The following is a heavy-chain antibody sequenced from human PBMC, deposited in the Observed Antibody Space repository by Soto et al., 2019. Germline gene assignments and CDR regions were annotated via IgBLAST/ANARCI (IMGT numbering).Heavy chain of an antibody. CDR3: ARLQYTVVTALDI. V-gene: IGHV4-59*11. CDR2: IYHTVNT. D-gene: IGHD2-15*01. Sequence: SETLSLTCSVSGVSNGSRFWSWIRQAPGKGPELVGYIYHTVNTNYNPALKSRVTISMDTSENQLSLQLSSVTAADTAVYYCARLQYTVVTALDIWGQGTMVTVSS. J-gene: IGHJ3*02. CDR1: GVSNGSRF.